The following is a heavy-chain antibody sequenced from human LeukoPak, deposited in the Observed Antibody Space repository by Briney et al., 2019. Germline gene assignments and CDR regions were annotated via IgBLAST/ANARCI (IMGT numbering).Heavy chain of an antibody. V-gene: IGHV4-39*01. CDR1: GGSISSSDYY. CDR2: IYYSGST. Sequence: SETLSLTCTVSGGSISSSDYYWGWIRQPPGKGLEWIGSIYYSGSTYYNPSLKSRVTISVDTSENQFSLKLNSVTAADTAVYYCARMEAATYKVDYWGQGTLVTVSS. CDR3: ARMEAATYKVDY. J-gene: IGHJ4*02. D-gene: IGHD2-15*01.